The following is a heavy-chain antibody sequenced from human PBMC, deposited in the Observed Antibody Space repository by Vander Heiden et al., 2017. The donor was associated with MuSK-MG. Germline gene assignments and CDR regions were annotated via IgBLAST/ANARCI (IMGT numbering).Heavy chain of an antibody. V-gene: IGHV3-30-3*01. J-gene: IGHJ4*02. CDR1: GFPFSSYA. Sequence: QVQLVESGGGVVQPGRSLRLSCAASGFPFSSYAMHWVRQAPGKGLEWVAVISYDGSNKYYADSVKGRFTISRDNSKNTLYLQMNSLRAEDTAVYYCARDRATMVREAFGYWGQGTLVTVSS. D-gene: IGHD3-10*01. CDR3: ARDRATMVREAFGY. CDR2: ISYDGSNK.